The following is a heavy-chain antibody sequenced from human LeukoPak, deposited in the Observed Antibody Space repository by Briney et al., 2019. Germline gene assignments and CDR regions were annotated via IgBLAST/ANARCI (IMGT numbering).Heavy chain of an antibody. CDR3: ARPSSTRSNWFDP. CDR2: ISSSSSTI. V-gene: IGHV3-48*01. D-gene: IGHD2-2*01. Sequence: GGSLRLSCAASGFTFSSYSMNWVRQAPGKGLEWVSYISSSSSTIYYADSVKGRFTISRDNAKNSLYLQMNSLRAEDTAVYYCARPSSTRSNWFDPWGQGTLVTVSS. CDR1: GFTFSSYS. J-gene: IGHJ5*02.